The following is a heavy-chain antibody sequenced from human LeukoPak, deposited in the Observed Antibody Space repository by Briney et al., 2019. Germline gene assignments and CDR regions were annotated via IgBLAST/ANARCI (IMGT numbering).Heavy chain of an antibody. CDR1: GYTFTSYD. CDR2: MNPNSGNT. D-gene: IGHD3-3*01. Sequence: ASVKVSCKASGYTFTSYDIKWVRQATGQGLEWMGWMNPNSGNTGYAQKFQGRVTMTRNTSISTAYMELSSLRSEDTAVYYCARGGGVLRFFQEENWFDPWGQGTLVTVSS. J-gene: IGHJ5*02. CDR3: ARGGGVLRFFQEENWFDP. V-gene: IGHV1-8*01.